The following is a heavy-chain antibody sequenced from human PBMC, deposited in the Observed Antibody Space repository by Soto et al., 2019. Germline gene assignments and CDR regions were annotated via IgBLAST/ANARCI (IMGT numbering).Heavy chain of an antibody. J-gene: IGHJ5*02. CDR1: GGSFSGYY. D-gene: IGHD6-13*01. Sequence: SETLSLTCAVYGGSFSGYYWSWIRQPPGKGLEWIGEINHSGSTNYNPSLKSRVTISVDTSKNQFSLKLSSVTAADTAVYYCARYSSSWYYWFDPWGQGTLVTVSS. CDR2: INHSGST. CDR3: ARYSSSWYYWFDP. V-gene: IGHV4-34*01.